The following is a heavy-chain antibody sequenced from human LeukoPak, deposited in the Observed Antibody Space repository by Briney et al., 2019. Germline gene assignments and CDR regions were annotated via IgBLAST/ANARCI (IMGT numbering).Heavy chain of an antibody. CDR1: GGSIRSYY. D-gene: IGHD3-22*01. Sequence: SETLSLTCTVSGGSIRSYYWSWIRQPPGKGLEWIGYMIYSGSTNYNPSLQSRVTISVDTSKNQFSLKLTSVTAADTAVYYCAAYDSSGYAFHYWGEGSLVTVSS. J-gene: IGHJ4*02. CDR2: MIYSGST. CDR3: AAYDSSGYAFHY. V-gene: IGHV4-59*01.